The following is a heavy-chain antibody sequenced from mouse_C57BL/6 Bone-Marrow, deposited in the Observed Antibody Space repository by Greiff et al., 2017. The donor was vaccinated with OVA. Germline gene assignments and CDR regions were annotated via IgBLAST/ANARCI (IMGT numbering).Heavy chain of an antibody. J-gene: IGHJ1*03. V-gene: IGHV14-4*01. D-gene: IGHD1-1*01. CDR1: GFNIKDDY. Sequence: EVKLQESGAELVRPGASVKLSCTASGFNIKDDYMHWVKQRPEQGLEWIGWIDPENGDTEYASKFQGKATITADTSSNTAYLQLSSLTSEDTAVYYCTAITTVVEYFDVWGTGTTVTVSS. CDR3: TAITTVVEYFDV. CDR2: IDPENGDT.